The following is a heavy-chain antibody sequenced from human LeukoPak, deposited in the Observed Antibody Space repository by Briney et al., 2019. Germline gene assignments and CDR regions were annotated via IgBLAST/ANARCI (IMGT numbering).Heavy chain of an antibody. J-gene: IGHJ4*02. V-gene: IGHV3-23*01. CDR2: ISGSGGST. CDR3: AKDLGYGGNSGIDY. CDR1: GFTFSSYA. D-gene: IGHD4-23*01. Sequence: GGSLRLSCAASGFTFSSYAMSWVRQAPGKGLEWVSGISGSGGSTYYADSVKGRFTISRDNSKNTVYLQMNSLRADDTAVYYCAKDLGYGGNSGIDYWAREPWSPSPQ.